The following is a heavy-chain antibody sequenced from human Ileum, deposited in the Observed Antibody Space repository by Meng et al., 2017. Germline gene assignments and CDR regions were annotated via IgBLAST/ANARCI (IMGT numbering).Heavy chain of an antibody. D-gene: IGHD2-21*02. J-gene: IGHJ4*02. Sequence: QVQLQQWGAGLLKPSETLSLTCAFNGGSFSHYDWNWIRQFPETRLVLIGEINQSESRTHNTTLSSRDAISTDMSKRKVSLKLSAVTAAYKCVHYRHLAYCIGDCGDYWGQGTLVTVSS. V-gene: IGHV4-34*02. CDR1: GGSFSHYD. CDR3: HLAYCIGDCGDY. CDR2: INQSESR.